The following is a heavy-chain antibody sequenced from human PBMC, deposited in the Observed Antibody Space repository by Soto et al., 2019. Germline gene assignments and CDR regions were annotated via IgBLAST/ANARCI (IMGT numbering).Heavy chain of an antibody. Sequence: ASVKVSCKASGGTFSSYAISWVRQAPGQGLEWMGGIIPIFGTANYAQKFQGRVTITADESTSTAYMELSSLRSEDTAVYYCASGVVTAIPTYYYYMDVWGKGTTVTVSS. CDR2: IIPIFGTA. V-gene: IGHV1-69*13. D-gene: IGHD2-21*02. J-gene: IGHJ6*03. CDR3: ASGVVTAIPTYYYYMDV. CDR1: GGTFSSYA.